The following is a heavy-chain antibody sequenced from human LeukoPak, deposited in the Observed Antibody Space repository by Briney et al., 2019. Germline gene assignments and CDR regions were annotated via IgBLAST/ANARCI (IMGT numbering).Heavy chain of an antibody. D-gene: IGHD6-19*01. CDR3: AKSSSGWYSPCDY. J-gene: IGHJ4*02. CDR1: GFTFSSSW. V-gene: IGHV3-74*01. Sequence: GGSLRLSCAASGFTFSSSWMHWVRQSPEKGLVWVARINGDGSRTSFADSVKGRFTISRDNAKSTVYLQMNSLRAEDTAVYYCAKSSSGWYSPCDYWGQGTLVTVSS. CDR2: INGDGSRT.